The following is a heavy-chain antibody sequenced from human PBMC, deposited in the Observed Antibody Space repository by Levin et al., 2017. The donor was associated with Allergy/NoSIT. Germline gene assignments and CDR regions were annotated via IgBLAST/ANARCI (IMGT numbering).Heavy chain of an antibody. J-gene: IGHJ4*02. V-gene: IGHV3-23*01. CDR3: AKDDGGWFASDY. Sequence: GESLKISCAASGFTFNIYAMTWVHQAPGKGLEWVSSISGNGANTYYADSVKGRFTISRDNSKNTLYLQMNSLGAEDTAVYYCAKDDGGWFASDYWGQGTLVTVSS. CDR1: GFTFNIYA. D-gene: IGHD6-19*01. CDR2: ISGNGANT.